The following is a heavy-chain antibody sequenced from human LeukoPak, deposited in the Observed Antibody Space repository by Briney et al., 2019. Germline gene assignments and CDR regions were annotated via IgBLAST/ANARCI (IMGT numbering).Heavy chain of an antibody. CDR3: ARLDPQVGGFDY. CDR2: IYPGDSDI. Sequence: GESLKISCKGSGYSFTSCWIAWVRQMPGKGLEWMGIIYPGDSDIRYSPSFQGQVTISADKSISTAYLQWSSLKASDTAMHYFARLDPQVGGFDYWGQGTLVTVSS. V-gene: IGHV5-51*01. D-gene: IGHD2-15*01. J-gene: IGHJ4*02. CDR1: GYSFTSCW.